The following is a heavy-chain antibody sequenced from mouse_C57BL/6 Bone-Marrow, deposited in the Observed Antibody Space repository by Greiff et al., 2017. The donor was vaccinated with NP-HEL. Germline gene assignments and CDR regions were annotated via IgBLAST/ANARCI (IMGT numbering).Heavy chain of an antibody. V-gene: IGHV1-72*01. Sequence: VQLQQPGAELVKPGASVKLSCKASGYTFTSYWMHWVKQRPGRGLEWIGRIDPNSGGTKYNEKFKSKATLTVDKPSSTAYMQLSSLTSEDSAVEYCARQGYGNSYYAMDYWGKGTSVTVAS. CDR1: GYTFTSYW. CDR3: ARQGYGNSYYAMDY. D-gene: IGHD2-10*02. CDR2: IDPNSGGT. J-gene: IGHJ4*01.